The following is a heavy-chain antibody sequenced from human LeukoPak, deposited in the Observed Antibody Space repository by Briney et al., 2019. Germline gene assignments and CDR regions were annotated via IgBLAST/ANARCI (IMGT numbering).Heavy chain of an antibody. J-gene: IGHJ4*02. CDR3: ARALRRRVTTGIYYFDY. D-gene: IGHD4-17*01. V-gene: IGHV4-39*07. CDR2: IYFSGGT. CDR1: GDSISSSNCY. Sequence: PSETLSLTCTVSGDSISSSNCYWGWIRQPPGKGLEWIGSIYFSGGTYYNASLKSRVTISVDTSKNQFSLKLSSVTAADTAVYYCARALRRRVTTGIYYFDYWGQGTLVTVSS.